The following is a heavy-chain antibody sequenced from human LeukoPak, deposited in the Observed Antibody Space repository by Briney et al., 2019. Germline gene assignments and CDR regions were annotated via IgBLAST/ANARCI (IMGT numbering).Heavy chain of an antibody. D-gene: IGHD3-16*01. CDR2: ISSSGSTI. Sequence: QPGGSLRLSCAASGFTFSSYEMNWVRQAPGKGLAWVSYISSSGSTIYYADSVKGRFTISRDNAKNSLYLQMNSLRAEDTAIYYCARVGPGPAASRLYYFDYWGQGTLVTVSS. V-gene: IGHV3-48*03. CDR3: ARVGPGPAASRLYYFDY. J-gene: IGHJ4*02. CDR1: GFTFSSYE.